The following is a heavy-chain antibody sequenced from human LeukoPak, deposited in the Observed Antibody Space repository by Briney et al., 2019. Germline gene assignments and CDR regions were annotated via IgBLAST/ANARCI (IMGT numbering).Heavy chain of an antibody. V-gene: IGHV3-33*01. CDR1: GFTFSIYG. Sequence: GRSLRLSCAASGFTFSIYGMHWVRQAPGKGLEWVAVIWNDGSNKYYADSVKGRFTISRDNSKNTMYPQMNSLRAEDTAVYSCARASGPFDYWGQGTLVTVSS. D-gene: IGHD3-10*01. J-gene: IGHJ4*02. CDR3: ARASGPFDY. CDR2: IWNDGSNK.